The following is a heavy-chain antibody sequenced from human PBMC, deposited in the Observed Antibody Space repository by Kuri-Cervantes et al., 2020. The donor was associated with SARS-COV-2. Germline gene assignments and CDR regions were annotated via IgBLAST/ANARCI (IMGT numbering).Heavy chain of an antibody. V-gene: IGHV3-30-3*01. CDR1: GFTFSSYA. Sequence: GESLKISCAASGFTFSSYAMHWVRQAPGKGLEWVAVISYDGSNKYYADSVKGRFTISRDNSNNILYLQMNSLRADDTAVYFCARDQSSGVLANYFDPWGQGTLATVSS. D-gene: IGHD4/OR15-4a*01. CDR2: ISYDGSNK. CDR3: ARDQSSGVLANYFDP. J-gene: IGHJ5*02.